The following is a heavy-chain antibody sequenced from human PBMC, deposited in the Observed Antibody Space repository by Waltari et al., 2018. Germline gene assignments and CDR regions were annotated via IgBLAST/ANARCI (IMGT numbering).Heavy chain of an antibody. D-gene: IGHD3-3*01. CDR2: INPNRGGT. Sequence: QVQLVQSGAEVKKPGASVKVSCKASGYTFTDYYMHWVRQAPGQGLEWMGEINPNRGGTKNTQKFHGRVTRTRDTSISTAYMELSRLRSDETAVYYCARGGPAIFGVLITKRFDYWGQGTLVTVSS. J-gene: IGHJ4*02. V-gene: IGHV1-2*02. CDR3: ARGGPAIFGVLITKRFDY. CDR1: GYTFTDYY.